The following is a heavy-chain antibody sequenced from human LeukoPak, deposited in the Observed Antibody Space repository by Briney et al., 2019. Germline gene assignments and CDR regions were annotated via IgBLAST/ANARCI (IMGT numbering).Heavy chain of an antibody. V-gene: IGHV1-2*02. CDR1: GYTFTGYY. J-gene: IGHJ3*02. D-gene: IGHD3-22*01. Sequence: ASVKVSCKASGYTFTGYYIHWVRQAPGQGLEWMGWINPNSGGTNYAQKFQGRVTMTRDTSISTAYMELSRLRSDDTAVYYCARSGRNYYDSSGYDGFDIWGQGTTVTVSS. CDR3: ARSGRNYYDSSGYDGFDI. CDR2: INPNSGGT.